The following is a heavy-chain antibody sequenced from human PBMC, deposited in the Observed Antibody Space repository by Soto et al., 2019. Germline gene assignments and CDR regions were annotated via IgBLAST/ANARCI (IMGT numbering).Heavy chain of an antibody. CDR2: LYPGDSQI. Sequence: LGESLKISCKGSGYSFTTYWIGWVRQMPGKGLEWMGILYPGDSQIRYSPSFQGHVTISVDKSISTAYLQWNSLKASDTALYYCARSKYSTNWNHRIDVWGQGTTVTVSS. J-gene: IGHJ6*02. D-gene: IGHD6-13*01. CDR1: GYSFTTYW. CDR3: ARSKYSTNWNHRIDV. V-gene: IGHV5-51*01.